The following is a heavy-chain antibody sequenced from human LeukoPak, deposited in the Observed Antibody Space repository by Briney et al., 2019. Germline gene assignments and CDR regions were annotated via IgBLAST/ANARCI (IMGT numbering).Heavy chain of an antibody. CDR1: GFTFSSYS. CDR3: ARQIAARPVDY. D-gene: IGHD6-6*01. CDR2: ISSSSSYI. V-gene: IGHV3-21*01. J-gene: IGHJ4*02. Sequence: GGSLRLSCAASGFTFSSYSMNWVRQAPGKGLEWVSSISSSSSYIYYADSVKGRFTISRDNAKNSLYLQMNSLGAEDTAVYYCARQIAARPVDYWGQGTLVTVSS.